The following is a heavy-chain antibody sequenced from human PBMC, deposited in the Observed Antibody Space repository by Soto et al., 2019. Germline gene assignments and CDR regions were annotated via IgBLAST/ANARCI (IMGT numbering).Heavy chain of an antibody. CDR2: MNPNSGNT. J-gene: IGHJ6*03. Sequence: SVKVSCKAPGYTLTSYDSSSARQATRKGLEWMGWMNPNSGNTGYAQKFQGRVTMTRNTSISTAYMELSSLRSEDTAVYYCARGPRYDFWGGYYEAYYYYYMDVWGKGTTVTVSS. V-gene: IGHV1-8*01. CDR1: GYTLTSYD. D-gene: IGHD3-3*01. CDR3: ARGPRYDFWGGYYEAYYYYYMDV.